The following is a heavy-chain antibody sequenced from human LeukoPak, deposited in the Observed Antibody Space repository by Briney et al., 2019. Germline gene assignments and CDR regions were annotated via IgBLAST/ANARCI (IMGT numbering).Heavy chain of an antibody. D-gene: IGHD3-9*01. V-gene: IGHV3-7*01. Sequence: GGSLRLSCAASGFDFNVQTMSWVRQAPGKGLAWVTRMKEDGSEVYYVDSVKGRFTISRDNRKKSLYLQMNSLRAEDTAVYYCARDRHYDILSGFHNYYGMDVWGQGTTVTVSS. CDR1: GFDFNVQT. J-gene: IGHJ6*02. CDR3: ARDRHYDILSGFHNYYGMDV. CDR2: MKEDGSEV.